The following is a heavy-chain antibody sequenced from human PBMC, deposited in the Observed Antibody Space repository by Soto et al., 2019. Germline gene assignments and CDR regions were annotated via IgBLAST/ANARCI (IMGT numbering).Heavy chain of an antibody. CDR3: ARGFGYSYGYVPHYYYMDV. D-gene: IGHD5-18*01. CDR2: IYYSGST. J-gene: IGHJ6*03. V-gene: IGHV4-39*01. CDR1: GGSISSSSYY. Sequence: SETLSLTCTVSGGSISSSSYYWGWIRQPPGKGLEWIGSIYYSGSTNYNPSLKSRVTISVDTSKNQFSLKLSSVTAADTAVYYCARGFGYSYGYVPHYYYMDVWGKGTTVTVSS.